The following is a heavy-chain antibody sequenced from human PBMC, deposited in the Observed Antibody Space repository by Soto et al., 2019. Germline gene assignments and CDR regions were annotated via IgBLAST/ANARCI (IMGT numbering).Heavy chain of an antibody. Sequence: EVQLLESGGGLVQPGGSLRLSCAVSGFTFSNYAMSWVRQAQGKGLEWVSAISGSGNSTNYADSVKGRFTISTDNSKNTVYLQMNRLRAEDTAVYYCARDAWQLLRGFDSWGQGTLVTVSS. CDR3: ARDAWQLLRGFDS. J-gene: IGHJ5*01. V-gene: IGHV3-23*01. D-gene: IGHD2-15*01. CDR1: GFTFSNYA. CDR2: ISGSGNST.